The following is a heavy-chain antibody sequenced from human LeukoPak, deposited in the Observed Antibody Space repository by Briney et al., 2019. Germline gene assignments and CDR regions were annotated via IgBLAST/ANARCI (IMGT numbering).Heavy chain of an antibody. J-gene: IGHJ6*03. CDR3: ARHIRIAARPYYYYYMDV. CDR2: IHPGDSDT. D-gene: IGHD6-13*01. V-gene: IGHV5-51*01. Sequence: KISCKGSGYSFSNYWIGWVRQLPGKGLEWMGIIHPGDSDTRYSPSFQGQVTISADKSISTAYLQWSSLKASDTAMYYCARHIRIAARPYYYYYMDVWGKGTTVTVSS. CDR1: GYSFSNYW.